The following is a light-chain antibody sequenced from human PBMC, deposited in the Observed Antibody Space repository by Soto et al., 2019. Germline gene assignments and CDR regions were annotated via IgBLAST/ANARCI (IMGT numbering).Light chain of an antibody. CDR3: QQYGGSPYT. Sequence: EIVLTQSPGTLSLSPGERATLSCRASQSVRSNYLAWYQQKPGQAPRLLIYGASSRATGIPDRFSGTGSGTDFTLTISRLEPEDFAVYYCQQYGGSPYTFGPGTKVDIK. J-gene: IGKJ3*01. V-gene: IGKV3-20*01. CDR2: GAS. CDR1: QSVRSNY.